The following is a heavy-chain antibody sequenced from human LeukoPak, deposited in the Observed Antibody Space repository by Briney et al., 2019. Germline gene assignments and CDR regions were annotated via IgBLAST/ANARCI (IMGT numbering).Heavy chain of an antibody. J-gene: IGHJ4*02. D-gene: IGHD5-18*01. CDR2: IYYSGNT. Sequence: PSETLSLTCTVSGGSVSSGDYYWSWIRQPPGKGLEWIGYIYYSGNTNYNPSLKSRVTISVDTSKNQFSLKLSSVTAADTAVYYCARGSRGYSYGWGQGTLVTVSS. CDR1: GGSVSSGDYY. V-gene: IGHV4-61*08. CDR3: ARGSRGYSYG.